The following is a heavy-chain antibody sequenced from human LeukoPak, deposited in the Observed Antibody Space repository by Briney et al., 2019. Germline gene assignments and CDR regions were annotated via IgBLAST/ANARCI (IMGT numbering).Heavy chain of an antibody. D-gene: IGHD5-18*01. V-gene: IGHV3-7*01. CDR3: ARDLAYSRLDY. Sequence: GGSLRLSCAVPGLTFSSSWMDWVRQAPGKGLEWVASINPDGNKKYSADSVKGRFTISRDNAENSLYLQMNSLRVEDTAFYYCARDLAYSRLDYWGQGMLVTVSP. J-gene: IGHJ4*02. CDR1: GLTFSSSW. CDR2: INPDGNKK.